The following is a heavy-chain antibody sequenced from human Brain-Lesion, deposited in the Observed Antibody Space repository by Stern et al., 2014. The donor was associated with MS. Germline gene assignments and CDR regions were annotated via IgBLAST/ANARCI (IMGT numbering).Heavy chain of an antibody. CDR2: IHPSGSA. J-gene: IGHJ4*02. D-gene: IGHD5-18*01. V-gene: IGHV4-61*02. CDR1: GGSISSGSDY. CDR3: ASGYRIFDY. Sequence: VQLEESGPGLVKPSQTLSLTCNVSGGSISSGSDYWSWLRQPVGKGLQWIGRIHPSGSAYYTPSLKRRVTISTDTSKNQFSLELTSATAADTAIYYCASGYRIFDYWGQGILVTVSS.